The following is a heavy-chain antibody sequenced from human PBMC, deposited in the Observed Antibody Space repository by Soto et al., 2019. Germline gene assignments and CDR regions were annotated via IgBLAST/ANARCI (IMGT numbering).Heavy chain of an antibody. CDR3: ARGQYNHLDY. CDR1: GFTFSSYA. D-gene: IGHD1-1*01. V-gene: IGHV3-30-3*01. Sequence: QVQLVESGGGVVQPGRSLRLSCAASGFTFSSYAMHWVRQAPGKGLEWVAVISYDGSNKDYADSVKGRFTISRDNSKNTLYLQMNSLRAEDTAVYYCARGQYNHLDYWGQGTLVTVSS. J-gene: IGHJ4*02. CDR2: ISYDGSNK.